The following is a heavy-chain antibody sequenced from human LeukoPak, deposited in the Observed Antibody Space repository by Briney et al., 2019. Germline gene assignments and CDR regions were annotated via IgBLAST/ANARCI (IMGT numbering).Heavy chain of an antibody. V-gene: IGHV1-8*01. D-gene: IGHD3-10*01. CDR3: ARARRRPMVRGDIIHYPGYYYMDV. J-gene: IGHJ6*03. CDR1: GYTFTSYD. CDR2: MNPNSGNT. Sequence: GASVKVSCKASGYTFTSYDINWVRQATGQGLEWMGWMNPNSGNTGYAQKFQGRVTTTRNTSISTAYMELSSLRSEDTAVYYCARARRRPMVRGDIIHYPGYYYMDVWGKGTTVTISS.